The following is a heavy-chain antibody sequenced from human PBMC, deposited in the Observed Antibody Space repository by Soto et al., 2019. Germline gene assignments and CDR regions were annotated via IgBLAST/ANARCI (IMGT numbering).Heavy chain of an antibody. V-gene: IGHV4-39*01. CDR3: ATYSSSWYYLYFQH. D-gene: IGHD6-13*01. CDR2: IYYSGST. J-gene: IGHJ1*01. CDR1: GGSISSSSYY. Sequence: PSETLSLTCTVSGGSISSSSYYWGWIRQPPGKGLEWIGSIYYSGSTYYNPSLKSRVTISVDTSKNQFSLKLSSVTAADTAVYYCATYSSSWYYLYFQHWGQGTLVTVSS.